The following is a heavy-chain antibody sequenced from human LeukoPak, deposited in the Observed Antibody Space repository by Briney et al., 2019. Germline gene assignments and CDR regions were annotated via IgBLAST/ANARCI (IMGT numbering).Heavy chain of an antibody. D-gene: IGHD1-26*01. CDR1: GFTFTTYW. CDR2: INQGGSEK. CDR3: ARDSGLGAHI. Sequence: GGSLRLSCAASGFTFTTYWMSWVRQAPGKGLEWVANINQGGSEKYYVDSVKGRFTISRDNAKNLLYLQMNSLRDEDTAVSYCARDSGLGAHIWGQGTMVTVSS. J-gene: IGHJ3*02. V-gene: IGHV3-7*01.